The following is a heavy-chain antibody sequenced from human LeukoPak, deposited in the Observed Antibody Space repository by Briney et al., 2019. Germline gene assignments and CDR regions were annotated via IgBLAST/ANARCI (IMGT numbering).Heavy chain of an antibody. V-gene: IGHV3-7*01. CDR1: GFTFSDHY. CDR3: ARDSFETDIDY. CDR2: IKEDGSET. D-gene: IGHD1-14*01. J-gene: IGHJ4*02. Sequence: GGSLRLSCAVSGFTFSDHYMDWVRHAPGKGLEWVANIKEDGSETYYVDSLKGRFTISRDNVKNSLYLQINSLRADDSAVYYCARDSFETDIDYWGQGTLVTVSS.